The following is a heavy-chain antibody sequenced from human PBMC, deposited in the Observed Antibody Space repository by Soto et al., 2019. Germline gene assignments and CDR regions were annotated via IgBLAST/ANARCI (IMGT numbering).Heavy chain of an antibody. Sequence: QVQLVQSGGEVKKPGASVKVSCKASGYTFTRYGISWVRQAPGQGLEWMGWISGYNGNTNYAQKLQGRVTMTTDTSTSTADMELRSLRSDDTAVYYCARDVDTAIYYYYGMDVWGQGTTVTVSS. V-gene: IGHV1-18*04. J-gene: IGHJ6*02. CDR3: ARDVDTAIYYYYGMDV. CDR2: ISGYNGNT. CDR1: GYTFTRYG. D-gene: IGHD5-18*01.